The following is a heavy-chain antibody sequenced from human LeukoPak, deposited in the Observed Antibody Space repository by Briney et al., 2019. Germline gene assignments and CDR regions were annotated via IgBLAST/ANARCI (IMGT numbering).Heavy chain of an antibody. D-gene: IGHD2-2*01. Sequence: PGGSLRLSCAASGFTFSSYAMSWVRQAPGKGLEWVSAISGSGGSTYYADSVKGRFTISRDNSKNTLYLQMNSLRAEDTAVYYCAKEDMGYCSSTSCTTSGFVDYWGQGTLVTVSS. J-gene: IGHJ4*02. CDR3: AKEDMGYCSSTSCTTSGFVDY. CDR2: ISGSGGST. V-gene: IGHV3-23*01. CDR1: GFTFSSYA.